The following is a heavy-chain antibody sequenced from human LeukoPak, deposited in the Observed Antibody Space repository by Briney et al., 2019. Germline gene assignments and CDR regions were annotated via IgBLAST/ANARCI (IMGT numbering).Heavy chain of an antibody. V-gene: IGHV3-7*03. CDR2: INHNGSEK. CDR3: ARDLRSVSRYDVFDI. D-gene: IGHD3-3*01. CDR1: GFTFSSYW. J-gene: IGHJ3*02. Sequence: GGSLRLSCAASGFTFSSYWLSWVRQAPGKGLEWVDNINHNGSEKYYVDSVKGRFTISRDNAKNSLFLQMNSLRAEDTAVYYCARDLRSVSRYDVFDIWGLGTMVTVSS.